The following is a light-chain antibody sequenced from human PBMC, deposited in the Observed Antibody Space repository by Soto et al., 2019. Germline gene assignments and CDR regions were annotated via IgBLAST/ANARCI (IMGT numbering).Light chain of an antibody. CDR3: QQYMSYS. Sequence: DIQMTQSPPTLSASVGERVTITCRASQSISDWLAWYQQKPGKAPKLLIYAASTLESRVPSRFSGTGSGTEFTLTISSLQPDDFATYYCQQYMSYSFGQGTKVEIK. V-gene: IGKV1-5*01. CDR1: QSISDW. J-gene: IGKJ1*01. CDR2: AAS.